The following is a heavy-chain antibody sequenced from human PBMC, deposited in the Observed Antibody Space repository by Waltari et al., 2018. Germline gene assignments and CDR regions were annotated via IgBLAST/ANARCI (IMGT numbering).Heavy chain of an antibody. J-gene: IGHJ4*02. CDR2: VTGSGDST. CDR3: AKGLSSGFNNYFDS. D-gene: IGHD3-22*01. CDR1: GFTFSTSV. V-gene: IGHV3-23*01. Sequence: VQPGGSLRLSCAASGFTFSTSVMSWVRQAPGKGLEWLSGVTGSGDSTYHADSVKGRFTISRDNSKNTLYLQMNSLRVEDTAVYFCAKGLSSGFNNYFDSWGQGTLVTVSS.